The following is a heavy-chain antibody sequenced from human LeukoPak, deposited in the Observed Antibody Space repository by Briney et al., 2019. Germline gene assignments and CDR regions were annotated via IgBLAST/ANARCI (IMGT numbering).Heavy chain of an antibody. Sequence: SETPSLTCAVSGGSISSSNWWSWVRQPPGKGLEWIGEIYHSGSTNYNPSLKSRVTISVDKSKNQFSLKLSSVTAADTAVYYCARRIQHSLHIDYWGQGTLVTVSS. J-gene: IGHJ4*02. CDR3: ARRIQHSLHIDY. CDR2: IYHSGST. D-gene: IGHD5-18*01. CDR1: GGSISSSNW. V-gene: IGHV4-4*02.